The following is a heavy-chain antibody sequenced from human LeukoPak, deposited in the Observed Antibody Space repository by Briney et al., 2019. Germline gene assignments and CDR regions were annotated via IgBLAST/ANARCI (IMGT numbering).Heavy chain of an antibody. V-gene: IGHV3-20*04. CDR1: GLTFDDYG. Sequence: GGSLRLSCAASGLTFDDYGMSWVRQAPGKGLEWVSAINWNGGSTGYADSVKGRFTISRDNAKNSLYLQMNSLRAEDTALYYCARVPSVVVPGRDEYYFDYWGQGTLVTVSS. J-gene: IGHJ4*02. D-gene: IGHD2-2*01. CDR2: INWNGGST. CDR3: ARVPSVVVPGRDEYYFDY.